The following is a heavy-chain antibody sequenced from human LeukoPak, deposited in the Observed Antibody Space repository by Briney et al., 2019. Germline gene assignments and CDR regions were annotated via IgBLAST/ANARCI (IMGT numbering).Heavy chain of an antibody. V-gene: IGHV3-64D*06. Sequence: GGSLRLSCSASGFTFSSYAVYWVRQAPGKGPEYVSAISSHGCNTYYADSVKGRFTISRDNSKNTLYLQMGSLRVEDTAVYYCVKDRGGYCTGGNCYSDAFHIWGQGTMVTVSS. D-gene: IGHD2-15*01. CDR3: VKDRGGYCTGGNCYSDAFHI. J-gene: IGHJ3*02. CDR2: ISSHGCNT. CDR1: GFTFSSYA.